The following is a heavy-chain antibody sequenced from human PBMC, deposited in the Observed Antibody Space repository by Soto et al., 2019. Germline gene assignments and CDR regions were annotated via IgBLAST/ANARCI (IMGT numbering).Heavy chain of an antibody. J-gene: IGHJ4*02. CDR1: GDTFNFYT. D-gene: IGHD3-10*01. V-gene: IGHV1-69*02. Sequence: QVQLVQSGAEVKKPGSSVKVSCKASGDTFNFYTINWVRQAPGLGLEWMGRFNPILSFSNSALKFQGRVTLTADQSTSTAFMVLSSLRSEDTAIYYVATSVGSGSRAFDYWGQGALVTVSS. CDR2: FNPILSFS. CDR3: ATSVGSGSRAFDY.